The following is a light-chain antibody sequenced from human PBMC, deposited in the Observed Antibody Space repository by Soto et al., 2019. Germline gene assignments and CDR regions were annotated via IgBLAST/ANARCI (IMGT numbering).Light chain of an antibody. CDR1: SSNIGRNT. CDR2: SND. V-gene: IGLV1-44*01. CDR3: AAWGASLNGWV. J-gene: IGLJ3*02. Sequence: QSVLTQPPSASGSPGQRVTVSCSGSSSNIGRNTVNWYQQLPGTAPKLLIYSNDQRPSGVPDRFSGSKSGTSASLAISGLQSEDDADYYCAAWGASLNGWVFGGGTKVTVL.